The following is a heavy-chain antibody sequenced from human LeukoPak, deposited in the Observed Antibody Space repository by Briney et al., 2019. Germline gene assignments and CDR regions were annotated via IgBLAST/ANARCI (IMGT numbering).Heavy chain of an antibody. D-gene: IGHD1-26*01. V-gene: IGHV4-34*01. J-gene: IGHJ4*02. CDR3: ARSLDGSYSPDPYFDY. CDR1: GGSFSGYY. CDR2: INHSGST. Sequence: KSSETLSLTCAVYGGSFSGYYWSWIRQPPGKGLEWIGEINHSGSTNYNPSLKSRVTISVDTSKNQFSLKLSSVTAADTAVYYCARSLDGSYSPDPYFDYWGQGTLVTVSS.